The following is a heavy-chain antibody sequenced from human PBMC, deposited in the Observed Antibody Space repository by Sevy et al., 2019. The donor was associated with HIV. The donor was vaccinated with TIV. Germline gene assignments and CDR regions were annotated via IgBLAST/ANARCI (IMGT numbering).Heavy chain of an antibody. J-gene: IGHJ4*02. CDR2: LYSGGST. V-gene: IGHV3-53*01. Sequence: GGSLRLSCTASGFTVSSNYMSWVRQAPGKGLEWVSLLYSGGSTYYADSVKGRFTISRDNSKNTLYLQMNSLRAEDTAVYYCARVTVRSFDYWGQGTLVTVSS. CDR3: ARVTVRSFDY. CDR1: GFTVSSNY. D-gene: IGHD4-17*01.